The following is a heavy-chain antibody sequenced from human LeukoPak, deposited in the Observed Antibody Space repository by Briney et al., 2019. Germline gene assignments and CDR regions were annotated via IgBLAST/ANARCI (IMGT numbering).Heavy chain of an antibody. CDR1: GGSISSSSHY. J-gene: IGHJ6*03. CDR3: ASMIGYSYGFGLDYYYYYMDV. Sequence: SETLSLTCTVSGGSISSSSHYWGWIRQPPGKGLEWIGSTYTYYGGRVHYNPSLKRRVTISVDTSKNQFSLNLTSVTAADTAVYYCASMIGYSYGFGLDYYYYYMDVWGKGTTVTVSS. CDR2: TYTYYGGRV. V-gene: IGHV4-39*07. D-gene: IGHD5-18*01.